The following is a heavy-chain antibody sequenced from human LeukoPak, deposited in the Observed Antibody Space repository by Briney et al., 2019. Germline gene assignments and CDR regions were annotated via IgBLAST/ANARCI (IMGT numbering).Heavy chain of an antibody. V-gene: IGHV3-21*01. CDR1: GFTFSSYS. Sequence: PGGSLRLSCAASGFTFSSYSMNWVRQAPGKGPEWVSSISSSSSYIYYADSMKGRFTISRDNAKNSLYLQMNSLRAEDTAVYYCARNNWFGEFENWFDPWGQGTLVTVSS. CDR3: ARNNWFGEFENWFDP. CDR2: ISSSSSYI. D-gene: IGHD3-10*01. J-gene: IGHJ5*02.